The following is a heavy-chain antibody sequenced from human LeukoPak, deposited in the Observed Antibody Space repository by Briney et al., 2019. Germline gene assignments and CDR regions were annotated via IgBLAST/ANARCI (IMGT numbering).Heavy chain of an antibody. Sequence: PGGSLRLSCAASGFIFSTYGMHWVRQAPGKGLEWLAFIPNDGSDNYYADSVKGRFTISRDNSKNTLYLQMSSLRIEDTAVYYCYPGPERPPITSDYWGQGTLVTVSS. J-gene: IGHJ4*02. CDR1: GFIFSTYG. D-gene: IGHD1-14*01. CDR3: YPGPERPPITSDY. CDR2: IPNDGSDN. V-gene: IGHV3-30*02.